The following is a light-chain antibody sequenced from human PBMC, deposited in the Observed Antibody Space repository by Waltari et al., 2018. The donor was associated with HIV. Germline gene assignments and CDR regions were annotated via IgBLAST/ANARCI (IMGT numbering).Light chain of an antibody. CDR2: SNN. Sequence: QSVLTQPPSASGTPGQRVTISCSGSRSNIASNTVNWYQQLPGTAPKPLIYSNNQRPSGVPDRFSGSKSGTSASLAIIGRQSEDEADYYCAAWDDNLSGWVFGGGTKLTVL. J-gene: IGLJ3*02. CDR3: AAWDDNLSGWV. CDR1: RSNIASNT. V-gene: IGLV1-44*01.